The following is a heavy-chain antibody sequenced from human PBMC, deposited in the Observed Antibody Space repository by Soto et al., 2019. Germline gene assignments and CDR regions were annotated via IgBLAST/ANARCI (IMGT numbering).Heavy chain of an antibody. Sequence: SVKVSCKASGGTFSSYAISWVRQAPGQGLEWMGGIIPIFGTANYAQKFQGRVTITADKSTSTAYMELSSLRSEDTAVYYCARVPKNWNYEDHYYYGMDVWGQGTTVTVSS. CDR2: IIPIFGTA. CDR1: GGTFSSYA. D-gene: IGHD1-7*01. V-gene: IGHV1-69*06. J-gene: IGHJ6*02. CDR3: ARVPKNWNYEDHYYYGMDV.